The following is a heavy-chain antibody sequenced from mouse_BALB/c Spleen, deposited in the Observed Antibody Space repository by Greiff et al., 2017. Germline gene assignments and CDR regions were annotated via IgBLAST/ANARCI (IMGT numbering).Heavy chain of an antibody. V-gene: IGHV1-9*01. CDR2: ILPGSGST. CDR3: ARWRVDGYYWFAY. D-gene: IGHD2-3*01. Sequence: VQLQQSGAELMKPGASVKISCKATGYTFSSYWIEWVKQRPGHGLEWIGEILPGSGSTNYNEKFKGKATFTADTSSNTAYMQLSSLTSEDSAVYYCARWRVDGYYWFAYWGQGTLVTVSA. J-gene: IGHJ3*01. CDR1: GYTFSSYW.